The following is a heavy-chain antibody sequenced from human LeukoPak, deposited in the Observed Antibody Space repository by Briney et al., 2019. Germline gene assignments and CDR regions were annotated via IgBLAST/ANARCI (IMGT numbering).Heavy chain of an antibody. CDR2: INPNSGGT. D-gene: IGHD6-13*01. CDR3: ARSFIAAAGTGGWFDP. V-gene: IGHV1-2*02. CDR1: GYTFTGYY. Sequence: GASVKVSCKASGYTFTGYYMHWVRQAPGQGLEWMGWINPNSGGTNYAQKFQGRVTMTRDTSISTAYMELSRLRSDDTAVYYCARSFIAAAGTGGWFDPWGQGTLVTVSS. J-gene: IGHJ5*02.